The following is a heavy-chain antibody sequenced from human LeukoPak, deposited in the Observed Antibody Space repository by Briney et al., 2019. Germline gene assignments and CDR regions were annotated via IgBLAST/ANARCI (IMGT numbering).Heavy chain of an antibody. CDR1: GYTFTGYY. D-gene: IGHD2-15*01. CDR3: ARGPSGYCSGGSCYLVDY. V-gene: IGHV1-2*06. CDR2: INPNSGGT. J-gene: IGHJ4*02. Sequence: GASVKVSCKTSGYTFTGYYMHWVRQAPGQGLEWMGRINPNSGGTKYAQKFQGRVTMTRDTSISTAYMGLSRLRSDDTAVYYCARGPSGYCSGGSCYLVDYWGQGTLVTVSS.